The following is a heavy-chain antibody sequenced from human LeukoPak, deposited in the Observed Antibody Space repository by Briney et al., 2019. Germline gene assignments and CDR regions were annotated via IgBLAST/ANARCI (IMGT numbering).Heavy chain of an antibody. D-gene: IGHD4-17*01. J-gene: IGHJ4*02. Sequence: GGSLRLSCAASGFTFSSYWMNWARQAPGKGLEWVASINHNGNVNYYVDSVKGRFTISRDNAKNTLYLQMNSLRAEDTAVYYCATNDYGDRYFDYWGQGTLVTVSS. CDR1: GFTFSSYW. CDR3: ATNDYGDRYFDY. CDR2: INHNGNVN. V-gene: IGHV3-7*01.